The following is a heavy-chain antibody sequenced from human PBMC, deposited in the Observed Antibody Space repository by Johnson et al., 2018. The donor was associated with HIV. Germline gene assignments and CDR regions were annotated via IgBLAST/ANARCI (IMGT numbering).Heavy chain of an antibody. CDR1: GFTFDDYA. Sequence: VQLVESGRGLVQPGRSLRLSCAASGFTFDDYAMHWVRQAPGKGLEWVSGISWNSGSIGYSDSVKGRFTISRDNAKNSLYLQMNSLRAEDTALYYCAKALSIAATTYAFDMWGRGTMVTVSS. V-gene: IGHV3-9*01. D-gene: IGHD1-14*01. CDR2: ISWNSGSI. CDR3: AKALSIAATTYAFDM. J-gene: IGHJ3*02.